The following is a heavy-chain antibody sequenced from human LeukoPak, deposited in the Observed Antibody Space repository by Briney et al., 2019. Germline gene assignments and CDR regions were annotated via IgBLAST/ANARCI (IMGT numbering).Heavy chain of an antibody. J-gene: IGHJ5*02. Sequence: GGSLGLSCAASGFTVTSNYMSWVRQAPGKGLEWVSVIYTGGSTYYADSVKGRFTISRDNSKNTLYLQMNSLRAEDTAVYYCVKSIVGSRGKWFDPWGQGTLVTVSS. CDR2: IYTGGST. CDR1: GFTVTSNY. V-gene: IGHV3-66*01. D-gene: IGHD3-10*01. CDR3: VKSIVGSRGKWFDP.